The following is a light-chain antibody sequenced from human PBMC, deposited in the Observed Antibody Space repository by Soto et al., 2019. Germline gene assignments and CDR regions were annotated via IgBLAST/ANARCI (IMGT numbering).Light chain of an antibody. CDR3: LQSHSTPLT. Sequence: DVQMTQSPSSLSASVGDRVTITCRASQNIKNYLSWYQQKPGKAPRVVIFGASLLQSGVTSTFSASGAGTDSTLTISSLRPDDFATYYCLQSHSTPLTFGQGTRLDI. CDR2: GAS. V-gene: IGKV1-39*01. J-gene: IGKJ5*01. CDR1: QNIKNY.